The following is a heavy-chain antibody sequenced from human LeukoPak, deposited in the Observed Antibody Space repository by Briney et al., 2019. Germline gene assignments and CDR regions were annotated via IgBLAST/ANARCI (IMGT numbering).Heavy chain of an antibody. CDR2: ISAYNGNT. D-gene: IGHD3-9*01. V-gene: IGHV1-18*04. J-gene: IGHJ3*02. CDR1: GYTFPSYG. Sequence: ASVKVSCKASGYTFPSYGISWVRQATGQGLEWMGWISAYNGNTNYAQKLQGRVTMTTDTSTSTAYMELRSLRSDDTAVYYCARDSRLYYDILTLSAFDIWGQGTMVTVSS. CDR3: ARDSRLYYDILTLSAFDI.